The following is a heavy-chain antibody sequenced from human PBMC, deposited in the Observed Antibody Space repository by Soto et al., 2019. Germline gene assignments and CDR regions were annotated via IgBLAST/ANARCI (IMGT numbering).Heavy chain of an antibody. D-gene: IGHD3-10*01. J-gene: IGHJ4*02. CDR2: INDDGSTT. CDR3: ARGNYGPDY. V-gene: IGHV3-74*03. Sequence: EVQLVESGGGLVQPGGSLRLSCAASGFTFRTSWMYWVRQPPGKGLVWVSRINDDGSTTTYADSVKGRFTISRDNAKNTLFMQMDRLRAEDMGGYYCARGNYGPDYWGQGTLVTVSS. CDR1: GFTFRTSW.